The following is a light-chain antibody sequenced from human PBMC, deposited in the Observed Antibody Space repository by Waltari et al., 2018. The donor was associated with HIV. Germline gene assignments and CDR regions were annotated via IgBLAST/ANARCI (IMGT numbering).Light chain of an antibody. Sequence: QPVLTPPPSVSGAPGTRATISCPGSSPTMRAGSERHRYQKCTGTAPKVLTYGNTYRHSWVPDRFSGSKSGSSASLLITGLQAEDDADYYCQSYDISLSGWVFGGGTKLTVL. V-gene: IGLV1-40*01. J-gene: IGLJ3*02. CDR3: QSYDISLSGWV. CDR2: GNT. CDR1: SPTMRAGSE.